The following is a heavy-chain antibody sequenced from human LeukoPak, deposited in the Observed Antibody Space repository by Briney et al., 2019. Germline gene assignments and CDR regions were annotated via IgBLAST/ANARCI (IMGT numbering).Heavy chain of an antibody. J-gene: IGHJ4*02. CDR1: GFTFSSYG. CDR2: ISYSGGST. V-gene: IGHV3-23*01. D-gene: IGHD6-19*01. CDR3: ARDPPSVAGTFDS. Sequence: GGSLRLSCAASGFTFSSYGMNWVRQAPGKGLEWVSGISYSGGSTYYADSVKGRFTISRDNSKNMLYLQMNSLRAEDTAVYYCARDPPSVAGTFDSWGQGTLVTAAS.